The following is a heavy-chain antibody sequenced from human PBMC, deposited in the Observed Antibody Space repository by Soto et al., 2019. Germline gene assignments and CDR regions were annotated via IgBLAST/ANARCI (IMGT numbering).Heavy chain of an antibody. CDR3: AKEGAYCSGGSCYSTDYYYYYMDV. D-gene: IGHD2-15*01. CDR1: GFTFSSYA. V-gene: IGHV3-23*01. CDR2: ISGSGGST. Sequence: GGSLRLSCAASGFTFSSYAMSWVRQAPGKGLEWVSAISGSGGSTYYADSVKGRFTISRDNSKTTLYLQMNSLRAEDTAVYYCAKEGAYCSGGSCYSTDYYYYYMDVWGKGTTVTVSS. J-gene: IGHJ6*03.